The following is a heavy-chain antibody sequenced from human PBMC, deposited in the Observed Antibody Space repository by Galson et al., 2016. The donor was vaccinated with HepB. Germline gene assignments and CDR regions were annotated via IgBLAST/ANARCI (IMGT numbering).Heavy chain of an antibody. D-gene: IGHD1-1*01. CDR3: VHTRQWKDVRYFAF. CDR1: GFTISTRGVG. J-gene: IGHJ2*01. Sequence: PALVKPTQTLTLTCTLSGFTISTRGVGVAWIRQPPGKALDWLALIYRDDDKWHSPSLKSRLSVTKDTSTNQVFLKITNVDPVDTGTYYCVHTRQWKDVRYFAFWGPGTQVTVSS. V-gene: IGHV2-5*02. CDR2: IYRDDDK.